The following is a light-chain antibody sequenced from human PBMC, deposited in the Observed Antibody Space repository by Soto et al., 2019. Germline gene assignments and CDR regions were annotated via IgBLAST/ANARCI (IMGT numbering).Light chain of an antibody. CDR3: QQRSNWPPWT. V-gene: IGKV3-11*01. CDR2: YAY. J-gene: IGKJ1*01. CDR1: QMVRSY. Sequence: EIVLTQSPSTLSCAPVERSTRSVISSQMVRSYLAGYQQKPGQAPRLLIYYAYNRATGIPARFSGSGSGTDFPLTISSLEPEDFAVYYCQQRSNWPPWTLGQGTKVDIK.